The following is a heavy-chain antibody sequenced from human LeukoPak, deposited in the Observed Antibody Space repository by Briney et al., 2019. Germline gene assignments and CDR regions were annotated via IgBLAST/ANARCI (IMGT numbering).Heavy chain of an antibody. J-gene: IGHJ6*02. CDR2: ISSSGSTI. CDR3: ASVTTYYYGMDV. CDR1: GYTFSSYA. V-gene: IGHV3-48*03. Sequence: GGSLRLSCAASGYTFSSYAMNWVRQAPGKGLEWVSYISSSGSTIYYADSVKGRFTISRDNAKNSLYLQMNSLRAEDTAVYYCASVTTYYYGMDVWGQGTTVTVSS. D-gene: IGHD4-17*01.